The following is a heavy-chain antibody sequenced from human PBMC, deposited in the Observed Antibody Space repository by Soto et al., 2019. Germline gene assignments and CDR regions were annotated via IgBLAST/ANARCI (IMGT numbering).Heavy chain of an antibody. Sequence: TLSLTCAVYGGSFGDYYWSWIRQSPGKGLESIGEIDHTGSTNHNPSLKSRVTISVDTSKNHFSLKLSSVTAADTAVYYCARGLRASFGVRLSYYYYGMDVWGQGTTVTVSS. J-gene: IGHJ6*02. D-gene: IGHD3-10*01. CDR1: GGSFGDYY. V-gene: IGHV4-34*01. CDR2: IDHTGST. CDR3: ARGLRASFGVRLSYYYYGMDV.